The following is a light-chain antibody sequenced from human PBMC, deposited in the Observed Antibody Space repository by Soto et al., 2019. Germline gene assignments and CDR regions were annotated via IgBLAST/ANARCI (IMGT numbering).Light chain of an antibody. CDR2: ATS. J-gene: IGKJ5*01. CDR1: QNIIRH. CDR3: QHSYNMPIA. Sequence: IQMTQSRSSLSSSFGDVVTITCRASQNIIRHLNWYQHKPGRAPRLLIYATSTLQSGVPSRFTGSGSGTEFTLPITGLQPEDFATYYCQHSYNMPIALGQGTRPENK. V-gene: IGKV1-39*01.